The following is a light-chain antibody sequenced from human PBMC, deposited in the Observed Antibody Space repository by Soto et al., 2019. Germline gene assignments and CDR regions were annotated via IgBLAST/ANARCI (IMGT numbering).Light chain of an antibody. Sequence: EIVMTQSPATLYVSPGERATLSCRASQSVSSNLAWYQHKPGQAPRLLIYGASTRATGIPATFSGSGSGTEFTLTISSLQSEYFAVYYCLQYNNWPRFTFGPGTKVHIK. V-gene: IGKV3-15*01. CDR2: GAS. CDR1: QSVSSN. J-gene: IGKJ3*01. CDR3: LQYNNWPRFT.